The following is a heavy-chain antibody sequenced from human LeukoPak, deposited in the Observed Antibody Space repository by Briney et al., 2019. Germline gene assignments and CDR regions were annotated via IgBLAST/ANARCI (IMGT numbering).Heavy chain of an antibody. CDR3: ARVAGGTTFDY. CDR1: GFTFSSYW. V-gene: IGHV3-74*01. J-gene: IGHJ4*02. D-gene: IGHD6-13*01. Sequence: GGSLRLSCAASGFTFSSYWMHWVRQAPGKGLVWVSRINSDGSSTSYADSVKGRFTISRDNAKNTLYLQMNSLRAEDTAIYYCARVAGGTTFDYWGQGARVTVSS. CDR2: INSDGSST.